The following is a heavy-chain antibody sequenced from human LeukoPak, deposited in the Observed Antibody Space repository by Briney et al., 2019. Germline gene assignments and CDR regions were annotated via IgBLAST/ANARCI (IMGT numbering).Heavy chain of an antibody. Sequence: SETLSLTCTVSGCSISSYYWSWIRQPPGKGLEWIGYIYYSGSTNYNPSLKRRVTISVDTSKNQFSLKLSSVTAADTAVYYCARDTNKYYYGSGSRGMDVWGQGTTVTVSS. CDR2: IYYSGST. CDR3: ARDTNKYYYGSGSRGMDV. CDR1: GCSISSYY. D-gene: IGHD3-10*01. V-gene: IGHV4-59*01. J-gene: IGHJ6*02.